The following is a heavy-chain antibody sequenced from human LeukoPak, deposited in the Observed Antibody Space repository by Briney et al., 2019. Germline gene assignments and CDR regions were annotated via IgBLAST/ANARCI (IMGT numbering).Heavy chain of an antibody. CDR1: GGSISSYY. CDR2: IYYSGST. V-gene: IGHV4-59*01. D-gene: IGHD6-19*01. CDR3: ARAIPAAGSYNWFDP. J-gene: IGHJ5*02. Sequence: SETLSLTCTVSGGSISSYYWSWIRQPPGKGLEWIGYIYYSGSTNYNPSLKSRVTISVDTSKNQFSLKLSSVTAADTAVYYCARAIPAAGSYNWFDPWGQGTLVTVSS.